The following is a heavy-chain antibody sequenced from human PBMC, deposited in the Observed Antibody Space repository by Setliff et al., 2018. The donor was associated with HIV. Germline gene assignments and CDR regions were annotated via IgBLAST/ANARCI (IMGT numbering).Heavy chain of an antibody. D-gene: IGHD2-15*01. CDR3: AKTLPTLYPPHDYYFAMDV. V-gene: IGHV3-23*01. Sequence: GSLRLSCAASGFAFSFYAMSWVRQAPGKGLEWVSVISGSGDSTFYADSLKGRFTISRDNSKNTLYLQMNSLRAEYTAVYYCAKTLPTLYPPHDYYFAMDVWGQGTTVTVSS. J-gene: IGHJ6*02. CDR1: GFAFSFYA. CDR2: ISGSGDST.